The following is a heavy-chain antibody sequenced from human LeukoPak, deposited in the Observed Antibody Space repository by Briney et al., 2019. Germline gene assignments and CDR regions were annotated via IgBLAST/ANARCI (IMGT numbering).Heavy chain of an antibody. V-gene: IGHV4-59*11. CDR1: GGSTNGHY. CDR3: ARLTREDGVDV. J-gene: IGHJ6*02. Sequence: PSETLSLTCNVSGGSTNGHYWTWIRQPPQKGLEWIGYMFYNGNTNYNPSLKSRATISVDTSQNQISLRLASVTAADTGTYHCARLTREDGVDVWGQGTTVTVSS. CDR2: MFYNGNT.